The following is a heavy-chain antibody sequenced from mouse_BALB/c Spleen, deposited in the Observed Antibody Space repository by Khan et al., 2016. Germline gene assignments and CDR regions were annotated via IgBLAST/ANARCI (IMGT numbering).Heavy chain of an antibody. CDR1: GFSLTNYG. J-gene: IGHJ4*01. CDR2: IWSGGST. D-gene: IGHD1-1*01. CDR3: ARKGLGSSGSMDY. Sequence: QVQLKQSGPGLVQPSQSLSITCTVPGFSLTNYGVHWVRQSPGRGLEWLGVIWSGGSTDFNAAFISRLSISKDNSKSQVFFKMNSLQDDDTAIYYCARKGLGSSGSMDYWGQGTSVTVSS. V-gene: IGHV2-4-1*01.